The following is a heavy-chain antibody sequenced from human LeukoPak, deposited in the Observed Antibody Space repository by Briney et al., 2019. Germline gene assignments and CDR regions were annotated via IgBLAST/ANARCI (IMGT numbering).Heavy chain of an antibody. CDR1: GFTFSSYS. CDR3: AREMPVTTSITYFDY. V-gene: IGHV3-21*04. Sequence: PGGSLRLSCAASGFTFSSYSMNWVRQAPGKGLEWVSSISSSSSYIYYADSVKGRFTISRDNAKNSLYLQMNSLRAEDTAVYYCAREMPVTTSITYFDYWGQGTLVTVSS. CDR2: ISSSSSYI. J-gene: IGHJ4*02. D-gene: IGHD4-17*01.